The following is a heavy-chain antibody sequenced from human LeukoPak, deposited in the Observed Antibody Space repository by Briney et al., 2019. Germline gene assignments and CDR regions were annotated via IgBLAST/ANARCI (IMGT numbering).Heavy chain of an antibody. CDR2: INSNSGGT. CDR3: SRVEGLYYFDY. CDR1: GYTFTGYF. J-gene: IGHJ4*02. V-gene: IGHV1-2*02. Sequence: VASVKDSCKASGYTFTGYFIHWVRPAPGQGLEWMGWINSNSGGTNYAQNFQGRDTMTRDTSINTVYMEVCVLASDDSAVYYCSRVEGLYYFDYWGQGTLVTVSS.